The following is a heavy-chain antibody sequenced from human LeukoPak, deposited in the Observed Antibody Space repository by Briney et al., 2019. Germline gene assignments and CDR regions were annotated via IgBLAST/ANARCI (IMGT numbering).Heavy chain of an antibody. CDR3: AQLTGYYMPFLTY. D-gene: IGHD3-9*01. J-gene: IGHJ4*02. CDR2: ISRSGDST. V-gene: IGHV3-23*01. CDR1: GFSFTNYG. Sequence: GGSLRLSCAASGFSFTNYGMSWVRQAPGKGLEWVSVISRSGDSTYHADSVKGRFTISRDNSKNTLYLQMNRLRAEDTAVYYCAQLTGYYMPFLTYWGQGTLVTVSS.